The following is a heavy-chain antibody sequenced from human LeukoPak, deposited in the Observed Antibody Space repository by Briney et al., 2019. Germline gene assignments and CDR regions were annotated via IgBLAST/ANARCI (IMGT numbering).Heavy chain of an antibody. CDR2: MHNSGTT. V-gene: IGHV4-31*03. CDR1: GGSISSGGYY. Sequence: SETLYLTCTVSGGSISSGGYYWNWIRHLPGKGMEWIGYMHNSGTTYHNPSLKSRVTMSIDTSKNQYSLKLSSVTAADTAVYYCARFCLGVERSDYWGQGTLVTVSS. D-gene: IGHD3-9*01. J-gene: IGHJ4*02. CDR3: ARFCLGVERSDY.